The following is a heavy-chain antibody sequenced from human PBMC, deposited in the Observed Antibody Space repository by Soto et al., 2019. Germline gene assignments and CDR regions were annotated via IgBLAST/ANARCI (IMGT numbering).Heavy chain of an antibody. Sequence: XXTLSLPFTVSGDTSPSYYWSWIPQAPGKGLEWIGHIHNSGTSTHNPSLNGRVTISIDMSKKQFSLKLTSLTSADTAVYYCARDFYDSVGYTWFDSWSQGTLVTVSS. CDR1: GDTSPSYY. CDR2: IHNSGTS. V-gene: IGHV4-59*01. J-gene: IGHJ5*01. CDR3: ARDFYDSVGYTWFDS. D-gene: IGHD3-22*01.